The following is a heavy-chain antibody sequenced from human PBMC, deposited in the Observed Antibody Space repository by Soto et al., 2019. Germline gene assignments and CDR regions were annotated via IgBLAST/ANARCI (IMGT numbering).Heavy chain of an antibody. Sequence: PGGSLRLSCAASGFTFSNAWMNWVRQAPGKGLEWVGRIKSKTDGGTTDYAAPVKGRFTISRDDSKNTLYLQMNSLKTEDTAVYYCTTEGAVWGYYYYYGMDVWGQGTTVTVSS. V-gene: IGHV3-15*07. D-gene: IGHD3-16*01. CDR3: TTEGAVWGYYYYYGMDV. CDR2: IKSKTDGGTT. J-gene: IGHJ6*02. CDR1: GFTFSNAW.